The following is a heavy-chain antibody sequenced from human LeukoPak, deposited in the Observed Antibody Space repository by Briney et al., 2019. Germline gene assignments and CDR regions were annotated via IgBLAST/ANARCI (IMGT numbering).Heavy chain of an antibody. CDR2: INPNSGGT. V-gene: IGHV1-2*02. CDR1: GYTFTGYY. CDR3: ARDLGLVGAPAFSDFDY. J-gene: IGHJ4*02. D-gene: IGHD1-26*01. Sequence: ASVKVSCKASGYTFTGYYMHWVRQAPGQGLEWMGWINPNSGGTNYAQKFQVRGTMTRDTSISTAYMELSRLRSDDTAVYYCARDLGLVGAPAFSDFDYWGQGTLVTVSS.